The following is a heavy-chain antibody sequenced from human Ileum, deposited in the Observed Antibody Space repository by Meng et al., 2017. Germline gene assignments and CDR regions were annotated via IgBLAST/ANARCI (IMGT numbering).Heavy chain of an antibody. CDR2: IYWDDDT. J-gene: IGHJ4*02. V-gene: IGHV2-5*02. D-gene: IGHD4-11*01. CDR1: GFSVSTDGVG. Sequence: STLKRLGPTLVKPTQTLTLTCTVSGFSVSTDGVGVGWIRQPPGKAPEWLALIYWDDDTRYSPSLRHRLTITKDTSKNQVVLTMTDMDPVDTGRYYCAHKREETTVNYFDFWGQGTLVTVSS. CDR3: AHKREETTVNYFDF.